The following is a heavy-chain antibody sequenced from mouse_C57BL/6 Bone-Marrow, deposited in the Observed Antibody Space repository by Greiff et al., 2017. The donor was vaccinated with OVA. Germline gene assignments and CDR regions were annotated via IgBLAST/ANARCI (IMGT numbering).Heavy chain of an antibody. CDR3: ARERLRRFWFAY. J-gene: IGHJ3*01. CDR1: GYTFTSYG. CDR2: IYPRSGNT. V-gene: IGHV1-81*01. Sequence: VQLQESGAELARPGASVKLSCKASGYTFTSYGISWVKQRTGQGLEWIGEIYPRSGNTYYNEKFKGKATLTADKSSSTAYMERRSLTSEDSAVYFCARERLRRFWFAYWGQGTLVTVSA. D-gene: IGHD3-2*02.